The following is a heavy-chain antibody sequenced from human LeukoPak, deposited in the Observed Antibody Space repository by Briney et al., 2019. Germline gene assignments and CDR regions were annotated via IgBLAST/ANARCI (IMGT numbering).Heavy chain of an antibody. CDR3: ARDRDRGYYGMDV. CDR1: GFTFSSYA. J-gene: IGHJ6*02. Sequence: GGSLRLSCAASGFTFSSYAMSWVRQAPGKGLEWVANIKQDGSEKYYVDSVKGRFTISRDNAKNSLYLQMNSLRAEDTAVYYCARDRDRGYYGMDVWGQGTTVTVSS. CDR2: IKQDGSEK. V-gene: IGHV3-7*01.